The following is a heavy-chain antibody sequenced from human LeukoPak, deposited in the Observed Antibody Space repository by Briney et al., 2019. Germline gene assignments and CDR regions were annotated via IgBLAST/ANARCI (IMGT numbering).Heavy chain of an antibody. CDR3: ARGIRDGYKRHYYYYMDV. CDR1: GGSISSYY. D-gene: IGHD5-24*01. CDR2: IYYSGST. J-gene: IGHJ6*03. V-gene: IGHV4-59*01. Sequence: PSETLSLTCTVSGGSISSYYWSWIRQPPGKGLEWIGYIYYSGSTNYNPSLKSRVTISVDTSKNQFSLKLSSVTAADTAVYYCARGIRDGYKRHYYYYMDVWGKGTTVTISS.